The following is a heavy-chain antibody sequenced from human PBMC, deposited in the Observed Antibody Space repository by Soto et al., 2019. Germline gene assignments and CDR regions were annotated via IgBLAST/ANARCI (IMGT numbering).Heavy chain of an antibody. CDR3: ARGDIVVVVAAHDLVESWFDP. CDR2: IYYSGST. Sequence: PWETLSLTCTVSGGSISSGGYYWSWIRQHPGKGLEWIGYIYYSGSTYYNPSLKSRVTISVDTSKNQFSLKLSSVTAADTAVYYCARGDIVVVVAAHDLVESWFDPWGQGTLVTVSS. J-gene: IGHJ5*02. D-gene: IGHD2-15*01. V-gene: IGHV4-31*03. CDR1: GGSISSGGYY.